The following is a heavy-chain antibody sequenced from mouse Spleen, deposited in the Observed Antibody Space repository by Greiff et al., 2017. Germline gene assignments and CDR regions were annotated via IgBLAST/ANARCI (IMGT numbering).Heavy chain of an antibody. CDR1: GFTFSDAW. V-gene: IGHV6-6*01. Sequence: EVHLVESGGGLVQPGGSMKLSCAASGFTFSDAWMDWVRQSPEKGLEWVAEIRNKANNHATYYAESVKGRFTISRDDSKSSVYLQMNSLRAEDTGIYYCTRDGSKGFDYWGQGTTLTVSS. CDR2: IRNKANNHAT. J-gene: IGHJ2*01. D-gene: IGHD1-1*01. CDR3: TRDGSKGFDY.